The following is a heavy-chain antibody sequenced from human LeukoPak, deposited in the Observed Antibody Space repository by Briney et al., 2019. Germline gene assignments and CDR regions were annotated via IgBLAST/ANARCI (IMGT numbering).Heavy chain of an antibody. D-gene: IGHD4-17*01. CDR3: ARDLYGDPPGY. J-gene: IGHJ4*02. Sequence: GGSLRLSCAASGFTVSSNYMSWVRQAPGKGLEWVSVIYSGGSTYYADSVKGRFTISRDNSKNTLYLQMNSLRAEDTAVYYCARDLYGDPPGYWGQGTLVTVSS. CDR2: IYSGGST. CDR1: GFTVSSNY. V-gene: IGHV3-66*01.